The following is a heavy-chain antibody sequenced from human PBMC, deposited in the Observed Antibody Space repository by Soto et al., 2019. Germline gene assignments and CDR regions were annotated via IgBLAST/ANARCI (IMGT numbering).Heavy chain of an antibody. D-gene: IGHD2-8*01. CDR3: ARRGTCTNGVCSYYFDY. V-gene: IGHV1-2*04. J-gene: IGHJ4*02. CDR2: INPNSGGT. Sequence: GASVKVSCKASGYTFTGYYMHWVRQAPGQGLEWMGWINPNSGGTNYAQKFQGWVTMTRDTSISSAYMELSRLRSDDTAVYYCARRGTCTNGVCSYYFDYWGQGTLVTVSS. CDR1: GYTFTGYY.